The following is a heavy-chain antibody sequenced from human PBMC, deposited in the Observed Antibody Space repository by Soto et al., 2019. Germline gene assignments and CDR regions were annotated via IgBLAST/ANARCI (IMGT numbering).Heavy chain of an antibody. CDR1: GYSFTSYG. D-gene: IGHD6-13*01. Sequence: GESLKISCKGSGYSFTSYGITWVRQAPGQGLEWMGFISAYNGNTNYAQKLQGRVTMTTDTSTTTAYMELRSLRSDDTAVYYCARTDSRPLDFDYSGQGTLVIVSS. CDR2: ISAYNGNT. J-gene: IGHJ4*02. V-gene: IGHV1-18*01. CDR3: ARTDSRPLDFDY.